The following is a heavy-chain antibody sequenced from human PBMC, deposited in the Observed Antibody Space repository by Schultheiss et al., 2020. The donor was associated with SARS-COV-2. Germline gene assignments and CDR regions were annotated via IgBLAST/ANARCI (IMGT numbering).Heavy chain of an antibody. CDR3: AKGHIVVVPAARRVYYYYYGMDV. Sequence: GGSLRLSCAVSGFTLSCYGIHWVRQAPGKGLEWVAVIWYDGSNKYYADSVKGRFTISRDNSKNTLYLQMNSLRAEDTAVYYCAKGHIVVVPAARRVYYYYYGMDVWGQGTTVTISS. D-gene: IGHD2-2*01. J-gene: IGHJ6*02. CDR1: GFTLSCYG. CDR2: IWYDGSNK. V-gene: IGHV3-30*02.